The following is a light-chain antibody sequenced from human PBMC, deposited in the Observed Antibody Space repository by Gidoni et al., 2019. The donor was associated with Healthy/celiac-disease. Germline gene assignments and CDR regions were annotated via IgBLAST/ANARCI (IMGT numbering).Light chain of an antibody. CDR3: QQRSNWPPHT. CDR1: QSVSSY. CDR2: DAS. Sequence: EMVLTQSPATPSLSPGDRATLSCRASQSVSSYLAWYQQTPGQAPRLLIYDASNRATGIPARFSGSGSGTDFTLTISSLEPEDFAVYYCQQRSNWPPHTFGGXTKVEIK. J-gene: IGKJ4*01. V-gene: IGKV3-11*01.